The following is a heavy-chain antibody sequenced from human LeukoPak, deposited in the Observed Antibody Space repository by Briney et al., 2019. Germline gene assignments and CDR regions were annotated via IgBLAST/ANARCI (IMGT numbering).Heavy chain of an antibody. J-gene: IGHJ4*02. D-gene: IGHD6-13*01. CDR3: AKAYSSSWYATDY. CDR2: ISGSGGST. V-gene: IGHV3-23*01. Sequence: GGSLRLSCAASGFTFSSYAMSWVRQAPGKGLEWVSAISGSGGSTYYADSVKGRFTISRDNFKNTLYLQMNSLRAEDTAVYYCAKAYSSSWYATDYWGQGTLVTVSS. CDR1: GFTFSSYA.